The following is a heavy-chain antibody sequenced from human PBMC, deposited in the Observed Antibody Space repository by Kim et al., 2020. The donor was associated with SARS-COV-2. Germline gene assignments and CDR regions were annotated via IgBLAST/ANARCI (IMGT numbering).Heavy chain of an antibody. Sequence: ASVKVSCKASGYTFTGYYMHWVRQAPGQGLEWMGRINPNSGGTNYAQKFQGRVTMTRDTSISTAYMELSRLRSDDTAVYYCARDRGSYSSNWFDPWGQGTLVTVSS. J-gene: IGHJ5*02. V-gene: IGHV1-2*06. CDR1: GYTFTGYY. CDR2: INPNSGGT. CDR3: ARDRGSYSSNWFDP. D-gene: IGHD1-26*01.